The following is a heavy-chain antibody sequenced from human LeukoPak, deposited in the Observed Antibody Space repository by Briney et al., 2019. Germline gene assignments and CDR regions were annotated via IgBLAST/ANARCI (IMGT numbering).Heavy chain of an antibody. CDR3: AKWSSVLHYYDSSLHFDY. CDR1: GFTFSDYY. V-gene: IGHV3-11*04. J-gene: IGHJ4*02. D-gene: IGHD3-22*01. CDR2: ISSSGRTV. Sequence: TGGSLRLSCAASGFTFSDYYISWIRQAPGKGLEWISYISSSGRTVDQADSVKGRFTISRDNSKNTLYLQMNSLRAEDTAVYYCAKWSSVLHYYDSSLHFDYWGQGTLVTVSS.